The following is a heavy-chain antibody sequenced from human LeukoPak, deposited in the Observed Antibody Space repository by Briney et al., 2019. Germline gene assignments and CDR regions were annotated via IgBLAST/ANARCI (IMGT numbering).Heavy chain of an antibody. CDR2: IYYSGST. CDR3: SRSGRSTDAFDI. J-gene: IGHJ3*02. CDR1: GSSISSGGYY. V-gene: IGHV4-31*03. D-gene: IGHD2-15*01. Sequence: PSETLSLTCTVSGSSISSGGYYWSWIRQHPGKGLEWIGYIYYSGSTYYNPPLKSRVTISVDTSKNQFSLKLSSVTAADTAVYYCSRSGRSTDAFDIWGQGTMVTVSS.